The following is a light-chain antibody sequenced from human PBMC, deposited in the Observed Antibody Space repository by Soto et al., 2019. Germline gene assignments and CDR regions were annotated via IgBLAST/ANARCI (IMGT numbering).Light chain of an antibody. J-gene: IGKJ4*01. Sequence: DIQMTQSPSSLSASVGARVTITCQASQDISNYLKWYQQKPGKAPKLLIYDASNLETGVPSRISGSGSGTDFTFTISSLQPEDIATYYCQQYDNLPLSFGGGTKVEIK. V-gene: IGKV1-33*01. CDR1: QDISNY. CDR3: QQYDNLPLS. CDR2: DAS.